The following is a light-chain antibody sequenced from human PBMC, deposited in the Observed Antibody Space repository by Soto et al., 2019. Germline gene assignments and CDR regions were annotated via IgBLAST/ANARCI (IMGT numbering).Light chain of an antibody. V-gene: IGKV3-20*01. J-gene: IGKJ1*01. CDR3: QQCGSSPWT. Sequence: EIVLRQSPATLSLSPGERATLSCRASQSVSSYLACYQQKPGQAPRLLIYGASSRATGIPDRFSGSGSGTDFTLTISRLEPEDFAVYYCQQCGSSPWTFGQGTKVDIK. CDR2: GAS. CDR1: QSVSSY.